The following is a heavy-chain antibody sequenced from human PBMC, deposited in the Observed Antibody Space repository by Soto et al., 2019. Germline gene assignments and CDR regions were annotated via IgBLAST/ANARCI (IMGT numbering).Heavy chain of an antibody. V-gene: IGHV3-7*01. J-gene: IGHJ4*02. CDR3: ARDLDVLLWFGESSWRRYFDY. Sequence: EVQLVESGGGLVQPGGSLRLSCAASGFTFSSYWMSCVRQAPGKGLEWVANIKQDGSEKYYVDSVKGRFTISRDNAKNSLYLQMNSLSAEDTAVYYCARDLDVLLWFGESSWRRYFDYWGQGTLVTVSS. CDR2: IKQDGSEK. D-gene: IGHD3-10*01. CDR1: GFTFSSYW.